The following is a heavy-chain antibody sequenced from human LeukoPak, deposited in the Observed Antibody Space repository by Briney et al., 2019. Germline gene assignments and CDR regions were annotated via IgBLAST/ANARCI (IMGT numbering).Heavy chain of an antibody. Sequence: GGSLRLSCAVSGISLSNYGMSWVRQAPGKGLEWVAGISGSGGGTNYADSVKGRFTISRDNPKNTLYLQMNRLRAEDKAVYFCAKRGVVIRVILVGFHKEAYYFDSWGQGALVTVSS. V-gene: IGHV3-23*01. CDR2: ISGSGGGT. J-gene: IGHJ4*02. CDR3: AKRGVVIRVILVGFHKEAYYFDS. D-gene: IGHD3-22*01. CDR1: GISLSNYG.